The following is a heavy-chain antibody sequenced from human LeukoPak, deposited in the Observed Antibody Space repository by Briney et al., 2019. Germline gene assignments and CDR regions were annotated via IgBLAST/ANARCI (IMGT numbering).Heavy chain of an antibody. CDR3: ARTYYYGSGSYIDTFDY. CDR2: ISSSSSYI. CDR1: GFTFSSYE. V-gene: IGHV3-21*01. Sequence: GGSLRLSCAASGFTFSSYEINWVRQAPGKGLEWVSSISSSSSYIYYADSIKGRFTISRDNAKNSLYLQMNSLRAEDTAVYSCARTYYYGSGSYIDTFDYWGQGTLVTVSS. D-gene: IGHD3-10*01. J-gene: IGHJ4*02.